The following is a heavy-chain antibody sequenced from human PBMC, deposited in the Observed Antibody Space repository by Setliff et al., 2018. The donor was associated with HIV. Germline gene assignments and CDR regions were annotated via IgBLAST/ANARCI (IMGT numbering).Heavy chain of an antibody. Sequence: GSLRLSCAASGFTFSGYSMNWVRQAPGKGLEWIGEINHSGSTNYNPSLKSRVTISVDTSKNQFSLRLKSVTAAETAVYYCARGGDGYNPGGGTFDHWGQGTLVTVSS. D-gene: IGHD1-1*01. V-gene: IGHV4-34*01. J-gene: IGHJ4*02. CDR1: GFTFSGYS. CDR3: ARGGDGYNPGGGTFDH. CDR2: INHSGST.